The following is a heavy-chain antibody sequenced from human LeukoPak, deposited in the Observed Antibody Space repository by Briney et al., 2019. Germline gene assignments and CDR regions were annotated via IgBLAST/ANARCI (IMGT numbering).Heavy chain of an antibody. J-gene: IGHJ5*02. Sequence: GGSLRLPCAASGFTFSSYAVSWVRQAPGKGLEWVSAISGSGGSTYYADSVKGRFTISRDNSKNTLYLQMNSLRAEDAAVYYCAKDWIDCSSTSCYSQEDWFDPWGQGTLVTVSS. CDR1: GFTFSSYA. CDR2: ISGSGGST. V-gene: IGHV3-23*01. CDR3: AKDWIDCSSTSCYSQEDWFDP. D-gene: IGHD2-2*01.